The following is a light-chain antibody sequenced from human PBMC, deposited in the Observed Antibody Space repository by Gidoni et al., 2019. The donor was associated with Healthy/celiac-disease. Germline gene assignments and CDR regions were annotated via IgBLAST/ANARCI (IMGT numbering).Light chain of an antibody. J-gene: IGLJ2*01. V-gene: IGLV2-23*01. CDR2: EGS. CDR1: SRDVGSYTL. CDR3: CSYAGSSTVV. Sequence: QSPLTQPASVSGSPGQSFTIACTGTSRDVGSYTLVPWYQQHPVKAHKLLIYEGSTRPSGVSNRFSGSKSGNTASLTISVLQAEDEADYYCCSYAGSSTVVFGGGTKLTVL.